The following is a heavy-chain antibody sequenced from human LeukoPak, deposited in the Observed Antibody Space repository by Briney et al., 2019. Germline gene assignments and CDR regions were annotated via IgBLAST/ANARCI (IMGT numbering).Heavy chain of an antibody. CDR3: ARDLDAAVDY. V-gene: IGHV3-20*04. J-gene: IGHJ4*02. Sequence: GGSLRLSCAASGFTFDDYGMSWVRQAPGKGLEWVSGISWNGGTTGFADSVRGRFTISRDNAKNSLYLQMNSLRAEDTAVYYCARDLDAAVDYWGQGTLVTVSS. CDR2: ISWNGGTT. CDR1: GFTFDDYG. D-gene: IGHD6-25*01.